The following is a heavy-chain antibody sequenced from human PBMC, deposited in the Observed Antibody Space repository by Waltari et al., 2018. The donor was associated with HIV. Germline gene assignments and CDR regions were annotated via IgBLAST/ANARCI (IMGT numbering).Heavy chain of an antibody. CDR2: INSDWSST. V-gene: IGHV3-74*01. CDR1: GFTFSSYW. Sequence: EVQLVESGGGFVQPGGSLRLSCAASGFTFSSYWMHWVGQAPGKGLVWVSRINSDWSSTNYADSVKCRFTITRDNAKNTLYLQMNSRRVEDTAVYYWAPGRSWFEPWGQGTLVTVSS. CDR3: APGRSWFEP. J-gene: IGHJ5*02.